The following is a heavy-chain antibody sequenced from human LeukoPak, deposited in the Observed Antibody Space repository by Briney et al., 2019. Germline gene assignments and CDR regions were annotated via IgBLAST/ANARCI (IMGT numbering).Heavy chain of an antibody. CDR1: GGSISSYY. Sequence: PAETLSLTCTVSGGSISSYYWSWIRQPAGKGLEWIGRVYTSGSPNYNPSLESRVTMSVDTSKNQFSLNLSSVTAADTAVYYCAGGGYGASSGFDYWGQGTLVTVSS. CDR3: AGGGYGASSGFDY. CDR2: VYTSGSP. J-gene: IGHJ4*02. V-gene: IGHV4-4*07. D-gene: IGHD4-23*01.